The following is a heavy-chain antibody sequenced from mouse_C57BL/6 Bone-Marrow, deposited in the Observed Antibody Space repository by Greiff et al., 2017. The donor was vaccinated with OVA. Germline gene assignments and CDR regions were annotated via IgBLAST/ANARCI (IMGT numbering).Heavy chain of an antibody. D-gene: IGHD1-1*01. CDR2: IWSGGST. V-gene: IGHV2-2*01. J-gene: IGHJ1*03. CDR3: AREITTVEGYFDV. CDR1: GFSLTSYG. Sequence: QVQLQQSGPGLVQPSQSLSITCTVSGFSLTSYGVHWVRQSPGKGLEWLGVIWSGGSTDYNAAFISRLSISKDNSKSQVFFKMNSLQADDTAIYYCAREITTVEGYFDVWGTGTTVTVSS.